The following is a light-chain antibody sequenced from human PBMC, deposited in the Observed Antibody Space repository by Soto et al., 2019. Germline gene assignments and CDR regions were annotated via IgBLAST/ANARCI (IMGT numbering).Light chain of an antibody. V-gene: IGKV3-20*01. CDR2: DVS. J-gene: IGKJ1*01. CDR3: QQYDGSPPT. Sequence: EIVLTQSPATLSLSPVERATLSCRASQSVSSYLAWYQQRAGQAPRLLIYDVSNRATGIPARFSGSESGTDFTLTINRVEPEDFAVYLCQQYDGSPPTFGQGAKVDIK. CDR1: QSVSSY.